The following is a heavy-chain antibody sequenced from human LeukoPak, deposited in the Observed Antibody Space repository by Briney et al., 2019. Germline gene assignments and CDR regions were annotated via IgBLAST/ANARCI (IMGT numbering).Heavy chain of an antibody. CDR3: APSIGY. Sequence: PGGSLRLSCLTSGFTFSNYWMSWVRQAPGKGLEWVANIKRDGSETYYVDSVRGRFTISRDNAKNSLFLQMNSLRAEDTAVYYCAPSIGYWGQGTLVTVSS. J-gene: IGHJ4*02. CDR1: GFTFSNYW. CDR2: IKRDGSET. V-gene: IGHV3-7*01.